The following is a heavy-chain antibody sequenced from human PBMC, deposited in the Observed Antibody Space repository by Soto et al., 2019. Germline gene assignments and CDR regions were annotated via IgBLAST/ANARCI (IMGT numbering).Heavy chain of an antibody. CDR2: IKEAGTEK. Sequence: EVHLVESGGGLVQPGGSLRLSCAASGFTFSSYWMTWVRQAPGMGLEWVATIKEAGTEKYYVDSVKGRFSISRDNADNSLYLQLNSLRPEDTAVYYCVSGWGADWGQGTLVTVSS. D-gene: IGHD3-16*01. CDR1: GFTFSSYW. CDR3: VSGWGAD. V-gene: IGHV3-7*01. J-gene: IGHJ4*02.